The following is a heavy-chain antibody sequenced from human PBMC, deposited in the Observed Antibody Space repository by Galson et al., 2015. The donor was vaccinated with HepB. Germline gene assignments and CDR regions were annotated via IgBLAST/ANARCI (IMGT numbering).Heavy chain of an antibody. D-gene: IGHD2-21*01. Sequence: QVQLQESGPGLVKPSETLSLTCTVSGGSISSYYWSWIRQPPGKGLEWIGYIYYSGSTNYNPSLKSRVTISVDTSKNQFSLKLSSVTAADTAVYYCARGSVLWWGLWGQGTMVTVSS. CDR3: ARGSVLWWGL. V-gene: IGHV4-59*12. CDR1: GGSISSYY. CDR2: IYYSGST. J-gene: IGHJ3*01.